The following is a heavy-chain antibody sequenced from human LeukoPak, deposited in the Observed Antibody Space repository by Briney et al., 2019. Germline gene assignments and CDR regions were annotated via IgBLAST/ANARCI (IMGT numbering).Heavy chain of an antibody. D-gene: IGHD2-2*01. Sequence: PSETLSLTCTVSGGSISSSSYYWGWIRQPPGKGLEWIGSIYYSGSTYYNPSLKSRVTISVDTSKNQFSLKLSSVTAADTAVYYCARPQPYCSSTSCSYFDYWGQGTLVTVSS. CDR2: IYYSGST. V-gene: IGHV4-39*01. CDR3: ARPQPYCSSTSCSYFDY. CDR1: GGSISSSSYY. J-gene: IGHJ4*02.